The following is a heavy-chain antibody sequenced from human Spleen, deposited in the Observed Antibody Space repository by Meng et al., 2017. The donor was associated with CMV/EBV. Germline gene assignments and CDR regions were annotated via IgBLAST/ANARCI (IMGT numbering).Heavy chain of an antibody. CDR2: IYSGGSST. CDR1: GFTFSSYA. V-gene: IGHV3-23*03. CDR3: AKRAAYSSSWYLDY. J-gene: IGHJ4*02. Sequence: GESLKISCAASGFTFSSYAMSWVRQAPGKGLEWVSVIYSGGSSTYYADSVKGRFTISRDNSENTLYLQIDSLRPEDTAVYYCAKRAAYSSSWYLDYWGQGTLVTVSS. D-gene: IGHD6-13*01.